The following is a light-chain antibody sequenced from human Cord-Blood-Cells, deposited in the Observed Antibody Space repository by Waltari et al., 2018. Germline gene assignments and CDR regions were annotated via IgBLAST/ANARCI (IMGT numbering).Light chain of an antibody. V-gene: IGKV2-28*01. CDR3: MQALQTPFT. Sequence: IVMPQSPLSLPVSPGEPASISCSSSQSLLHSNGYNYLDWYLQKPGQSPQLLIYLGLNRAAGVPDRFSGSGSGTDFTLKISRVEAEDVGVYYCMQALQTPFTFGPGTKVDIK. CDR2: LGL. CDR1: QSLLHSNGYNY. J-gene: IGKJ3*01.